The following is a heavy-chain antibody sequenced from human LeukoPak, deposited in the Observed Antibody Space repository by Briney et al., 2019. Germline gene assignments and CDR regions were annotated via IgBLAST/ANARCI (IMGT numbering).Heavy chain of an antibody. CDR3: ARVGLPAEYYWFDT. CDR2: FHPGDPEN. Sequence: GESLKFSCKGSGYSSTAYWIAWARHMPGKGLEWIGIFHPGDPENRYNPSFEGQVTMSVDKSISTAYLQWSSLKASDTTMYYCARVGLPAEYYWFDTWGQGTLVTVSS. CDR1: GYSSTAYW. J-gene: IGHJ5*02. V-gene: IGHV5-51*01. D-gene: IGHD2/OR15-2a*01.